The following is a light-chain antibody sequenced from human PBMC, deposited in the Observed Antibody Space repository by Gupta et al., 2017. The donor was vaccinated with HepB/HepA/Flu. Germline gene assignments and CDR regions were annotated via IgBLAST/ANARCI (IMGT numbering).Light chain of an antibody. J-gene: IGKJ4*01. V-gene: IGKV2-28*01. CDR3: MQALQTPRLT. Sequence: DSVMTPSPLSRLVTPGAPASISCRSSQSHLHSNGYNYLDWYLQKPGQSPQLLIYLGSNRASGVPDRFSGSGSGTDFTLKISRVEAEDVGVYYCMQALQTPRLTFGGGTKVEIK. CDR2: LGS. CDR1: QSHLHSNGYNY.